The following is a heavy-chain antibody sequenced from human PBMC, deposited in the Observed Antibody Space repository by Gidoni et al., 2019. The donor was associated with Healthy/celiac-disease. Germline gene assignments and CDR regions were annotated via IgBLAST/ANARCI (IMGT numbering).Heavy chain of an antibody. D-gene: IGHD2-15*01. CDR2: IWYDGSNK. CDR1: GLPFRSYG. J-gene: IGHJ4*02. V-gene: IGHV3-33*01. CDR3: ARAKCSGGSCYIDY. Sequence: QVQLVQSGGGVGQPGRSVRLSCAACGLPFRSYGMHWVRQAPGKGLVGVAVIWYDGSNKYYADSVKGRFTISRDNSKNTLYLQMNSLRAEDTAVYYCARAKCSGGSCYIDYWGQGTLVTVSS.